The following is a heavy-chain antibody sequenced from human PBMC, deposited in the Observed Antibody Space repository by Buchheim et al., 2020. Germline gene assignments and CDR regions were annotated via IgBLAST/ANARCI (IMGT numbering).Heavy chain of an antibody. CDR3: ARNIVGATADH. V-gene: IGHV3-74*02. J-gene: IGHJ4*02. CDR2: ISVDGSNI. Sequence: EVQLVESGGGSVQPGGSLRLSCVASGFTFTSHWMHWVRQAPGKGLVWVSRISVDGSNIGYADSVKGRFTTSRDNAKNTLFLQMNSLRPDHTAVYYCARNIVGATADHWGKGT. D-gene: IGHD1-26*01. CDR1: GFTFTSHW.